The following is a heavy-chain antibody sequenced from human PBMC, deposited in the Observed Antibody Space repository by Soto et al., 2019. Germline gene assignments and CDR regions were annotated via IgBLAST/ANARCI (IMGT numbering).Heavy chain of an antibody. Sequence: SLKIFCATSGFTFSSYAMHWVRQAPGKGLEWVAVISYDGSNKYYADSVKGRFTISRDNSKNTLYLQMNSLRAEDTAVYYCARSKMATIPYYFDYWGQGTLVTVSS. CDR3: ARSKMATIPYYFDY. J-gene: IGHJ4*02. CDR1: GFTFSSYA. V-gene: IGHV3-30-3*01. CDR2: ISYDGSNK. D-gene: IGHD5-12*01.